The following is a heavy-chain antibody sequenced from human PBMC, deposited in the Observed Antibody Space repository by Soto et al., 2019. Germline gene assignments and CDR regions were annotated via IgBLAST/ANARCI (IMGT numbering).Heavy chain of an antibody. J-gene: IGHJ6*02. V-gene: IGHV1-2*02. CDR1: GYTFTGYY. D-gene: IGHD2-21*02. CDR3: ARVYCGGDCYLSYYYYGMDV. CDR2: INPNSGGT. Sequence: QVQLVQSGAEVKKPGASVKVSCKASGYTFTGYYMHWVRQAPGQGLEWMGWINPNSGGTNYAQKFQGRVTMTRDTSISSAYMELSRLRSDDTAVYYCARVYCGGDCYLSYYYYGMDVWCQGTTVTVSS.